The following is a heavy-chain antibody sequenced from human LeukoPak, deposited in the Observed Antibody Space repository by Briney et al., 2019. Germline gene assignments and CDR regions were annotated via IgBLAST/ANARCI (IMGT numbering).Heavy chain of an antibody. CDR2: IYHSGST. CDR3: ASGVGRDSAWNVPFDY. CDR1: GHSISSGYY. Sequence: PSETLSLTCTVSGHSISSGYYWGWIRQPPGKGLEWIGSIYHSGSTYSNPSLKSRVTISVDTSTKQFSLRLSPVTAADTAVYYCASGVGRDSAWNVPFDYWGQGTLVTVSS. V-gene: IGHV4-38-2*02. J-gene: IGHJ4*02. D-gene: IGHD1-1*01.